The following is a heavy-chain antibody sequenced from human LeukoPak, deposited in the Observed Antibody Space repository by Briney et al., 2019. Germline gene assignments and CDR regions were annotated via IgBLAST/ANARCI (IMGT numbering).Heavy chain of an antibody. CDR2: IIPIFGPA. Sequence: ASVKVSCKASGGTFSSYAISWVRQAPGQGLEWMGGIIPIFGPANYAQKFQGKVTITADESTSTAYMELSSLRSEDTAVYYCARDLVDEVVPAAIDYYYMDVWGKGTTVTVSS. CDR3: ARDLVDEVVPAAIDYYYMDV. J-gene: IGHJ6*03. CDR1: GGTFSSYA. D-gene: IGHD2-2*02. V-gene: IGHV1-69*13.